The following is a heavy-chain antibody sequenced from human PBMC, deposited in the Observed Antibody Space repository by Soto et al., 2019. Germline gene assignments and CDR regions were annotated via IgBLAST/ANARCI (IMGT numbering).Heavy chain of an antibody. CDR1: GFTFNNYA. CDR2: ISGGGDTT. V-gene: IGHV3-23*01. Sequence: EVQLLESGGGLVQPGGSLRLSCAASGFTFNNYAMTWVRQAPGKGLEWVSAISGGGDTTSYADSVKGRFTVSRDGSKNTLYLQMGSLRAEDTALYYCAKGRGGSGSLTPRVDLWGQGTLVTVSS. J-gene: IGHJ4*02. CDR3: AKGRGGSGSLTPRVDL. D-gene: IGHD3-10*01.